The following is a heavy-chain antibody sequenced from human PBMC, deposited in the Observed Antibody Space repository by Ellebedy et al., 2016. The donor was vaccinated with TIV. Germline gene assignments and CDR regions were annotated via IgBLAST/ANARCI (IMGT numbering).Heavy chain of an antibody. J-gene: IGHJ4*02. Sequence: GESLKISCAASGFTFSSYSMNWVRQAPGKGLEWVSYISSSSSTIYYADSVKGRFTISRDNAKNSLYLQMNSLRAEDTAVYFCARDRPPYDFWSGYYPAAHFDYWGQGTLVTVSS. CDR2: ISSSSSTI. CDR1: GFTFSSYS. CDR3: ARDRPPYDFWSGYYPAAHFDY. D-gene: IGHD3-3*01. V-gene: IGHV3-48*01.